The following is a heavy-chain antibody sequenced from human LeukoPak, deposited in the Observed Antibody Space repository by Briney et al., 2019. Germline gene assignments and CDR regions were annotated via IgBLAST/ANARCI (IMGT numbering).Heavy chain of an antibody. Sequence: SETLSLTCTVSGDSINSGSYYWSWIRQPPGKGLEWIGYIYYSGSTSYNPSLKSRVTISVDTSKKQFSLKLSSVTAADTAFYYCARYIVSYPHDAFDIWGQGTMVTVSS. CDR3: ARYIVSYPHDAFDI. CDR1: GDSINSGSYY. D-gene: IGHD1-26*01. V-gene: IGHV4-61*01. CDR2: IYYSGST. J-gene: IGHJ3*02.